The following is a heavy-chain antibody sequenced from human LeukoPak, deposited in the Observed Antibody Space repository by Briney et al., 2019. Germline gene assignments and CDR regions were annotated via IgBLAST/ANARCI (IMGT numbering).Heavy chain of an antibody. CDR1: GFTFSSYG. V-gene: IGHV3-33*01. CDR2: IWYDGSNK. CDR3: AREEAGSFDI. J-gene: IGHJ3*02. Sequence: GGSLRLSCAASGFTFSSYGMHWVRQATGKGLEWVAVIWYDGSNKYYADSVKGRFTISRDNSKNTLYLQMNSLRAEDTAVYYCAREEAGSFDIWGQGTMVTVSS. D-gene: IGHD1-26*01.